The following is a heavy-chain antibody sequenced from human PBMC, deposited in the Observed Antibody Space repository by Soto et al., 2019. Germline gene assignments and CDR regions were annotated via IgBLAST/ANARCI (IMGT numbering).Heavy chain of an antibody. Sequence: GGSLRLSCAASGFTFSSYAMHWVRQAPGKGLEWVAVISYDGSNKYYADSVKGRFTISRDNSKNTLYLQMNSLRAEDTAVYYCARDAYVLLWFGELDYWGQGTLVTVSS. CDR2: ISYDGSNK. V-gene: IGHV3-30-3*01. J-gene: IGHJ4*02. CDR1: GFTFSSYA. CDR3: ARDAYVLLWFGELDY. D-gene: IGHD3-10*01.